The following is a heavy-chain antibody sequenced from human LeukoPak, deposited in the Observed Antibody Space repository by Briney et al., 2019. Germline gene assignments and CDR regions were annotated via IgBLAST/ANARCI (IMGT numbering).Heavy chain of an antibody. V-gene: IGHV4-31*03. CDR2: IYYSGST. Sequence: SQTLSLTCTVSGGSISSGGDYWSWIRQHPGKGLEWIGYIYYSGSTYYNPSLKSRVTISVDTSKNQFSLKLRSVTAADTAVYYCARGPYYYDSKTFDYWGQGTLVTVSS. CDR3: ARGPYYYDSKTFDY. J-gene: IGHJ4*02. CDR1: GGSISSGGDY. D-gene: IGHD3-22*01.